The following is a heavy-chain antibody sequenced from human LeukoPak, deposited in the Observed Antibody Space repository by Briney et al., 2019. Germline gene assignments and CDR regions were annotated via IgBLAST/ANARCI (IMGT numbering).Heavy chain of an antibody. D-gene: IGHD1-14*01. CDR1: GGSISSYY. V-gene: IGHV4-59*01. Sequence: SETLSHTCTVSGGSISSYYWSWIRQPRGKGLEWIGYIYNNGNTNYNPSLKSRVTMSVDTSRNQFSLKLRSVTAADTALYYCARARINWFDPWGQGTLVTVSS. J-gene: IGHJ5*02. CDR2: IYNNGNT. CDR3: ARARINWFDP.